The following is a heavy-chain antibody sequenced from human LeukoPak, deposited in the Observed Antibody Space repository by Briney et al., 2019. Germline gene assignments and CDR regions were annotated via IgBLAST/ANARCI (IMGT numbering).Heavy chain of an antibody. Sequence: PGGSLRLSCAASGFTFSSNWMTWVRQPPGKGLEWIGEINHSGSTNYNPSLKSRVTISVDTSKNQFSLKLSSVTAADTAVYYCARGSGWYSHYYYYYMDVWGKGTTVTVSS. D-gene: IGHD6-19*01. CDR1: GFTFSSNW. CDR3: ARGSGWYSHYYYYYMDV. V-gene: IGHV4-34*01. CDR2: INHSGST. J-gene: IGHJ6*03.